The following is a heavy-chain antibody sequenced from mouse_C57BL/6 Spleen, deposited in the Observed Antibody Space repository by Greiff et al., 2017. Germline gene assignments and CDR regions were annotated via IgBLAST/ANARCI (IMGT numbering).Heavy chain of an antibody. D-gene: IGHD2-3*01. Sequence: EVKLVESGAGLVKPGGSLKLSCAASGFTFSSYAMSWVRQTPEKRLEWVAYISSGGDYTYYADTVKGRFTISRDNARNTPYLQMSSLKSEDTAMYYCTKEDGYYPAWFAYWGQGTLVTVSA. V-gene: IGHV5-9-1*02. CDR3: TKEDGYYPAWFAY. J-gene: IGHJ3*01. CDR1: GFTFSSYA. CDR2: ISSGGDYT.